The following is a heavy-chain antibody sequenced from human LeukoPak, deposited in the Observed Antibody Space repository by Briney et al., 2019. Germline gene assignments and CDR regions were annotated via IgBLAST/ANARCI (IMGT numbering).Heavy chain of an antibody. Sequence: PSETLSLTCTVSGGSISSYYWSWTRQPPGKGLEWIGYIYYSGSTNYNPSLKSRVTISVDTSKNQFSLKLSSVTAADTAVYYCARDGGYGRGWFDPWGQGTLVTVSS. J-gene: IGHJ5*02. CDR2: IYYSGST. D-gene: IGHD5-12*01. CDR3: ARDGGYGRGWFDP. CDR1: GGSISSYY. V-gene: IGHV4-59*01.